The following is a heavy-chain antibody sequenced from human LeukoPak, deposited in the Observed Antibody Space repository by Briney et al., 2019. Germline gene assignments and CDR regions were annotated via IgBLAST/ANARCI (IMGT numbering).Heavy chain of an antibody. CDR2: ISRSSSNI. V-gene: IGHV3-48*02. D-gene: IGHD1-20*01. CDR1: GFTFSSYS. CDR3: ARDNFDAFDI. Sequence: PGGSLRLSCAASGFTFSSYSMNWVRQAPGKGLEWASYISRSSSNIYYADSVKGRFTISRDNAKNFLYLQMNSLRDEDTAMYYCARDNFDAFDIWGQGTMVTVS. J-gene: IGHJ3*02.